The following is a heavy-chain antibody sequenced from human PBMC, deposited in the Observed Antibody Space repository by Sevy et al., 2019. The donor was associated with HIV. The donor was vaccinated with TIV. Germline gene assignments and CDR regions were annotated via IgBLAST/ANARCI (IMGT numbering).Heavy chain of an antibody. Sequence: GGSLRLSCATSGFTFSSYGMHWVRQAPGKGLEWVSLIGFHGTKESYSDSVKGRFTVSRDNSKNTLYLQLTSLRPEDTAVYYCARDRGVAGTRDFDYWGQGTLVTVSS. D-gene: IGHD6-19*01. V-gene: IGHV3-33*01. J-gene: IGHJ4*02. CDR2: IGFHGTKE. CDR1: GFTFSSYG. CDR3: ARDRGVAGTRDFDY.